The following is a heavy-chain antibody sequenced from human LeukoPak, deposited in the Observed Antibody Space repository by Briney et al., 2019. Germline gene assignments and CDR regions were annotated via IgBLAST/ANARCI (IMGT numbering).Heavy chain of an antibody. CDR3: ATDGAVAGTAYPEY. CDR1: GYTFTGYY. D-gene: IGHD6-19*01. J-gene: IGHJ4*02. V-gene: IGHV1-2*02. Sequence: ASVKVSCKASGYTFTGYYIHWVRQAPGQGLEWMGWINSNSGGTKYAQKFQGRVTMTRDTSISTAYLGLSSLTSDDTALYYCATDGAVAGTAYPEYWGQGTLVTLSS. CDR2: INSNSGGT.